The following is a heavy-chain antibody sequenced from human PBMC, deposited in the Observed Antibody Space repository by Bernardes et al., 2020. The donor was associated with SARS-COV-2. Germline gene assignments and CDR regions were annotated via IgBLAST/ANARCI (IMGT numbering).Heavy chain of an antibody. V-gene: IGHV3-74*01. Sequence: GKSLRLSCAASGFTFSSYLIHWLRQTPEKGLVWVSRMNSDGSTTTYADSVKGRFTISRDNTKNTLYLQMNGLIVEDTAVYYCSRAFSNSSQWYFDLWGRGTLVNVSS. CDR2: MNSDGSTT. J-gene: IGHJ2*01. D-gene: IGHD4-4*01. CDR3: SRAFSNSSQWYFDL. CDR1: GFTFSSYL.